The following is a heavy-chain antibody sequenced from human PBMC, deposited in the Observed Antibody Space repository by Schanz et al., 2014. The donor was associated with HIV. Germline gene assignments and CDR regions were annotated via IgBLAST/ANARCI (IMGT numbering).Heavy chain of an antibody. J-gene: IGHJ6*02. CDR1: EFIFSSYA. V-gene: IGHV3-30-3*02. CDR3: TKEVPPDV. Sequence: QVQLVESGGGVVQPGRSLRLSCAASEFIFSSYAMHWVRQAPGKGLEWVAAISYDGSNKYYAESVKGRFAISRDNSKNTLFLQMNSLRAEDTAVYYCTKEVPPDVWGQGTTVTVSS. D-gene: IGHD1-1*01. CDR2: ISYDGSNK.